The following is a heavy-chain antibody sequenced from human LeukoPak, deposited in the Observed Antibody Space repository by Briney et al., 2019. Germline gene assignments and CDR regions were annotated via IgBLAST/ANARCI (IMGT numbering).Heavy chain of an antibody. CDR2: INPSGGST. D-gene: IGHD6-13*01. CDR3: ARDPRVSSSSWGFDY. Sequence: ASVRVSCKASGYTFTSYYMHWVRQAPGQGLEWMGIINPSGGSTSYAQKFQGRVTMTRDTSTSTVYMELSSLRSEDTAVYYCARDPRVSSSSWGFDYWGQGTLVTVSS. J-gene: IGHJ4*02. V-gene: IGHV1-46*01. CDR1: GYTFTSYY.